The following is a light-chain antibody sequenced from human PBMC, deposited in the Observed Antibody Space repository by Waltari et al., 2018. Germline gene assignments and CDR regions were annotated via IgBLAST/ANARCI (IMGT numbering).Light chain of an antibody. J-gene: IGKJ4*01. Sequence: DIVMTLSPDSLAGSLGERASINCKSSQSLFYSVTNRNYLAWYQLKPGQPPKLLIYWTSTRESGVPDRFSGSGSGTDFTLTVSSLQAEDVAVYYCQQYHTLPLTFGGGTKVEIK. V-gene: IGKV4-1*01. CDR2: WTS. CDR3: QQYHTLPLT. CDR1: QSLFYSVTNRNY.